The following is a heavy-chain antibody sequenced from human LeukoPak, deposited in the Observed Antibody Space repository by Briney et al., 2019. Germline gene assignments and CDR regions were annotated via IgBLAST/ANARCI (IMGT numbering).Heavy chain of an antibody. J-gene: IGHJ4*02. CDR3: ARSGPGGDSDY. Sequence: KASETLSLTCTVSGGSISSYYWSWIRHPAGRGWGGIGRICTSGSTNYSPSLKSRVTMSVDTSKNQLSLELSSVTAADTAVYYCARSGPGGDSDYWGQGTLVTVSS. V-gene: IGHV4-4*07. CDR1: GGSISSYY. CDR2: ICTSGST. D-gene: IGHD2-21*01.